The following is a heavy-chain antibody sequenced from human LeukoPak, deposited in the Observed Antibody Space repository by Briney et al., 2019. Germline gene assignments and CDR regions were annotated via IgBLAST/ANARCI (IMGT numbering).Heavy chain of an antibody. V-gene: IGHV3-53*01. CDR2: IYSGGST. CDR1: GFTVSSNY. Sequence: GGSLRLSCAASGFTVSSNYMSWVRQAPGKGLEWVSVIYSGGSTYYADSVKGLFTISRDNSKNTLYLQMSSLRAEDTAVYYCARDRRYYFDYWGQGTLVTVSS. J-gene: IGHJ4*02. CDR3: ARDRRYYFDY.